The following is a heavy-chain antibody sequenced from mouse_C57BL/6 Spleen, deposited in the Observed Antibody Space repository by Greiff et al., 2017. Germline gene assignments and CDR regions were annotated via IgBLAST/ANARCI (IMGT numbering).Heavy chain of an antibody. J-gene: IGHJ3*01. V-gene: IGHV1-72*01. D-gene: IGHD2-4*01. CDR3: ARVYYDYDSWFAY. Sequence: QVQLQQPGAELVKPGASVKLSCKASGYTFTSYWMHWVKQRPGRGLEWLGRIDPNSGGTKYNDKFKSKATLTVVKPASTASMQLSSLTSEVSSVYYGARVYYDYDSWFAYWGQGTLVTVSA. CDR1: GYTFTSYW. CDR2: IDPNSGGT.